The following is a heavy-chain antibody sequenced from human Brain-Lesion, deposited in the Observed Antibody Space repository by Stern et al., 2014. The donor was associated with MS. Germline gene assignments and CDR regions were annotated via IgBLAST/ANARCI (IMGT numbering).Heavy chain of an antibody. CDR2: IHYSGFT. CDR3: ARHDSVPRPSQLYSARDRGPGYFDY. CDR1: GGSISSSTYY. V-gene: IGHV4-39*01. J-gene: IGHJ4*02. Sequence: QVQLQESGPGLVKPSETLSLTCTVSGGSISSSTYYWAWIRQPPGKGLEWIGNIHYSGFTYYNPSLKSRVTISVDMSKNQFSLKLSSVTAADTAIYYCARHDSVPRPSQLYSARDRGPGYFDYWGQGTLVTVSS. D-gene: IGHD1-26*01.